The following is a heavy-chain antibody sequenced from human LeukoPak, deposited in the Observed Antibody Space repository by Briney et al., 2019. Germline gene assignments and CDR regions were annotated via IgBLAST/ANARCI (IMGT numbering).Heavy chain of an antibody. Sequence: GGSLRLSCAASGFTFSDYYMGWIRQAPGKGLEWVSYISSSGDTTYYADSVKGRFTISRDNAKNSLYLQMNSLRAEDTAVYYCARDLDIAAAGAFDYWGQGTLVTVSS. CDR2: ISSSGDTT. CDR3: ARDLDIAAAGAFDY. V-gene: IGHV3-11*04. J-gene: IGHJ4*02. CDR1: GFTFSDYY. D-gene: IGHD6-13*01.